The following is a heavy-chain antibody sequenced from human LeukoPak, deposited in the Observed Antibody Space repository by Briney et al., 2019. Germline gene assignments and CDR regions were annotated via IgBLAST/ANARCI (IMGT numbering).Heavy chain of an antibody. J-gene: IGHJ4*02. CDR1: GFTFSSYA. CDR3: AKAPTVATSYFDY. V-gene: IGHV3-23*01. Sequence: GGSLRLSCTASGFTFSSYAISWVRQAPGKGLEWVSAIRGSGGSTYYADSVKGRFTISRDNSKNTLYLQMNILRAEDTAVYYCAKAPTVATSYFDYWGQGTLVTVSS. D-gene: IGHD5-12*01. CDR2: IRGSGGST.